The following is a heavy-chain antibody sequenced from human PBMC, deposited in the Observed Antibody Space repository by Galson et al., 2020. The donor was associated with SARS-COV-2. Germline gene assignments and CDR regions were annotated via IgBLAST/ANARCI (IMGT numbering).Heavy chain of an antibody. D-gene: IGHD3-10*01. CDR2: IYYSGST. CDR3: ARHGKASPYGSGSYYGFGLDV. Sequence: SETLSLTCTVSGGSLSTYYWSWIRQPPGKGLEWIGYIYYSGSTIYNPSLKSRVTISVDTSKNQFPLMLGSVTAADSAVYYCARHGKASPYGSGSYYGFGLDVWGQGTTVTVSS. CDR1: GGSLSTYY. V-gene: IGHV4-59*08. J-gene: IGHJ6*02.